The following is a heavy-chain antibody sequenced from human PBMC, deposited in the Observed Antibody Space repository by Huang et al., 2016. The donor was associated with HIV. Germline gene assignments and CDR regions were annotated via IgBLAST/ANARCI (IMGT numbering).Heavy chain of an antibody. CDR2: MNPNSGNT. Sequence: QVQLVQSGAEVRKPGASVKVSCKASGYTFSSYDINWVRQAPGQGLEWMGMMNPNSGNTGYAQKFKGIVAMTRNTSMTTAYMELGSLRSDDTAVYFCARGLGRTRRFDYWGQGALVNVYS. CDR3: ARGLGRTRRFDY. J-gene: IGHJ4*02. CDR1: GYTFSSYD. V-gene: IGHV1-8*01. D-gene: IGHD2-2*01.